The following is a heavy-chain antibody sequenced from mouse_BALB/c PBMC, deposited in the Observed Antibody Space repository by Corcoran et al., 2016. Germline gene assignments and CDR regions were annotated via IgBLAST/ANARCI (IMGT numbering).Heavy chain of an antibody. CDR3: ARNYGDV. CDR1: RYIFTIYW. D-gene: IGHD2-1*01. V-gene: IGHV1-76*01. Sequence: HVQLKQFAAKLVRPGASVKLSSKISRYIFTIYWIHWVKQRSGQGLEWTARIYPGTGSTYYNEKFKGKATLTADKSFSTAYMQLSSLKSEDSAVYFCARNYGDVWGAETTVTVSS. J-gene: IGHJ1*01. CDR2: IYPGTGST.